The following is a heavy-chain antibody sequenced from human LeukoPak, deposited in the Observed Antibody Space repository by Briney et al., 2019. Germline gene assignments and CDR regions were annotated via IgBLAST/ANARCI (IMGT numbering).Heavy chain of an antibody. J-gene: IGHJ4*02. CDR3: ARHVSGNIDY. CDR2: ISSSSSYI. D-gene: IGHD3-16*01. V-gene: IGHV3-21*01. CDR1: GFTFSSYS. Sequence: GGSLRLSCAASGFTFSSYSMNWVRQAPGKGLEWASSISSSSSYIYYADSVKGRFTISRDNAKNSLYLQMNSLRAEDTAVYYCARHVSGNIDYWGQGTLVTVSS.